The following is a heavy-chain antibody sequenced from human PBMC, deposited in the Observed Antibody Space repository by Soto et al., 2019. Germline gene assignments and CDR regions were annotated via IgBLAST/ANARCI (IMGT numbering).Heavy chain of an antibody. D-gene: IGHD4-17*01. CDR2: IYQSGTT. CDR1: NGSISSSHW. CDR3: ARFTKGSDGKTDYYYFDY. J-gene: IGHJ4*02. V-gene: IGHV4-4*02. Sequence: QVQLQESGPGLVRPSTTLSLTCCVSNGSISSSHWWSWLRQPARKGLEWIGEIYQSGTTHYSPSFKTRVTISVDKSKNQFSLELTSVSASDTPLYYCARFTKGSDGKTDYYYFDYWGQGALVTVSS.